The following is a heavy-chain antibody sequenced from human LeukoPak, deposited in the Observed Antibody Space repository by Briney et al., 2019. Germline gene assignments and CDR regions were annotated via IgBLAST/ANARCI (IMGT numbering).Heavy chain of an antibody. CDR3: ARAIWSGYQYYFDY. Sequence: GGSLRLSCAASGFTVSSNYMSWVRQAPGKGLEWVSVIYSGGSTYYTDSVKGRFTISRDNSKNTLYLQMNSLRAEDTAVYYCARAIWSGYQYYFDYWGQGTLVTVSS. CDR2: IYSGGST. J-gene: IGHJ4*02. D-gene: IGHD3-3*01. CDR1: GFTVSSNY. V-gene: IGHV3-53*01.